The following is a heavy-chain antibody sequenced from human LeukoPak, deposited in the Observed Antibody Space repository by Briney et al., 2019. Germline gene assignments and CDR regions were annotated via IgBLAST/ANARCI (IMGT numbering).Heavy chain of an antibody. CDR3: AKVRHYDSSGYLFDY. CDR2: ISGDGGST. D-gene: IGHD3-22*01. Sequence: GGSLRLCWAAAGLTFGDYAMHWGRQAPGKGLEWVSLISGDGGSTYYADSVKGRFTISRDNSKNSLYLQMNSLRTEDTALYYCAKVRHYDSSGYLFDYWGQGTLVTVSS. J-gene: IGHJ4*02. CDR1: GLTFGDYA. V-gene: IGHV3-43*02.